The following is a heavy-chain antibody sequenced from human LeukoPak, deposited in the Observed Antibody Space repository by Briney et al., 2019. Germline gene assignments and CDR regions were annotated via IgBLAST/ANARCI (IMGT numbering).Heavy chain of an antibody. J-gene: IGHJ4*02. Sequence: PGGSLRLSCAASGFTFSSYGMHWVRQAPGKGLEWVAVIWYDGSNKYYADSVKGRFTISRDNSKNTLYLQMNSLRAEDTAVYYCARQYYDSSGYPTFDYWGQGTLVTVSS. CDR1: GFTFSSYG. CDR3: ARQYYDSSGYPTFDY. V-gene: IGHV3-33*01. D-gene: IGHD3-22*01. CDR2: IWYDGSNK.